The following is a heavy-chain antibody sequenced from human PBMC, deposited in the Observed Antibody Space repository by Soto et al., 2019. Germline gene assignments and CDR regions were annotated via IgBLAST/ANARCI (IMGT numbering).Heavy chain of an antibody. CDR1: GGSISSANW. CDR2: IYHGGST. V-gene: IGHV4-4*02. CDR3: ARLSFSYGVDV. Sequence: SETLSLTCAVSGGSISSANWWTWVRQPPGKGLEWIGEIYHGGSTSYNPSLKSRVTLSLDKFKNHFSLNLTSVAAADTAVYYCARLSFSYGVDVWGQGTTVTVSS. J-gene: IGHJ6*02.